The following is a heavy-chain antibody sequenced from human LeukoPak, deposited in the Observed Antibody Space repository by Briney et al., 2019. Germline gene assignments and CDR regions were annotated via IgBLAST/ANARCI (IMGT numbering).Heavy chain of an antibody. J-gene: IGHJ4*02. D-gene: IGHD6-13*01. V-gene: IGHV4-39*01. CDR3: ARGYSSSWYGGPVDY. Sequence: SETLSLTCTVSGGSISSSSYYWGWIRQPPGKGLEWIGSIYYSGSTYYNPSLKSRVTISADTSKNQFSLKLSSVTAADTAVYYCARGYSSSWYGGPVDYWGQGTLVTVSS. CDR2: IYYSGST. CDR1: GGSISSSSYY.